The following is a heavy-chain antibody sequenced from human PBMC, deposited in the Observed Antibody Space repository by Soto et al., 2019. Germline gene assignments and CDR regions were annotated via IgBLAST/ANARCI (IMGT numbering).Heavy chain of an antibody. CDR3: AKDEYSSGWFDYFDY. CDR1: GFTFSSYA. Sequence: PGGSLRLSCAASGFTFSSYAMSWVRQAPGKGLEWVSAISGSGGSTYYADSVKGRFTISRDNSKNTLYLQMNSLRAEDTAVYYCAKDEYSSGWFDYFDYWRQGTLVTVSS. J-gene: IGHJ4*02. D-gene: IGHD6-19*01. V-gene: IGHV3-23*01. CDR2: ISGSGGST.